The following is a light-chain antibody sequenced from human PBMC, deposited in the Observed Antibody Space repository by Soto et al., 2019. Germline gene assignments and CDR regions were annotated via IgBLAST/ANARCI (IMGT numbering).Light chain of an antibody. CDR2: DVS. Sequence: QSALTQPASVSGSPGQSSTISCSGTSSDLGAYKYVSWYQQHPGKAPKLMIYDVSYRPSGVSTRFSGSKSGDTASLTISGRQTEDEADYFCSSYTSSSTLFGTGTKLTVL. CDR1: SSDLGAYKY. J-gene: IGLJ1*01. CDR3: SSYTSSSTL. V-gene: IGLV2-14*01.